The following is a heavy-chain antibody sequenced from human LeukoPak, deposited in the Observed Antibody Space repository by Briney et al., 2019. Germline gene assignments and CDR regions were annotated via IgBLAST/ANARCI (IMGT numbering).Heavy chain of an antibody. V-gene: IGHV3-23*01. CDR2: ISGSGGST. CDR1: GFPFSSYE. CDR3: AKGDYDILTGFRSFGLRPYYFDY. J-gene: IGHJ4*02. Sequence: GGSLRLSCAASGFPFSSYEMNWVRQAPGKGLEWVSAISGSGGSTYYADSVKGRFTISRDNSKNTLYLQMNSLRAEDTAVYYCAKGDYDILTGFRSFGLRPYYFDYWGQGTLVTVSS. D-gene: IGHD3-9*01.